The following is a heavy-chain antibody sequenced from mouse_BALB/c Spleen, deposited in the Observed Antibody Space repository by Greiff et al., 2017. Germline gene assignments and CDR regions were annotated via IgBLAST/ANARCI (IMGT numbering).Heavy chain of an antibody. CDR2: ISTYYGDA. CDR1: GYTFTDYA. J-gene: IGHJ1*01. V-gene: IGHV1S137*01. Sequence: QLQQSGAELVRPGVSVKISCKGSGYTFTDYAMHWVKQSHAKSLEWIGVISTYYGDASYNQKFKGKATMTVDKSSSTAYMELARLTSEDSAIYYCARGGDYGSSYWYFDVWGAGTTVTVSS. CDR3: ARGGDYGSSYWYFDV. D-gene: IGHD1-1*01.